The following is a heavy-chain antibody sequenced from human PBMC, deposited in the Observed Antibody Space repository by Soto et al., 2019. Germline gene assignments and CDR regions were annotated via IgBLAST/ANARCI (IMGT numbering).Heavy chain of an antibody. CDR3: ATGWGDYADWYFDL. Sequence: QVQLQESGPGLVKPSQTLSLTCTVSGGSISSGGYYWSWIRQHPGKGLEWIGYIYYRGSTYYNPALKSRVTISVDTSKNQFSLKLSSVTAADTAVYYCATGWGDYADWYFDLWGRGTLVTVSS. J-gene: IGHJ2*01. V-gene: IGHV4-31*03. D-gene: IGHD4-17*01. CDR2: IYYRGST. CDR1: GGSISSGGYY.